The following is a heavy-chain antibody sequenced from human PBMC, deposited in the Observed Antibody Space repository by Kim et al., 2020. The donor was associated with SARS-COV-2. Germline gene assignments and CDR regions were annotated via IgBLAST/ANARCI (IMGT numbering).Heavy chain of an antibody. Sequence: GGSLRLSCAASGFTFSSYSMNWVRQAPGKGLEWVSSISSSSSYIYYADSVKGRFTISRDNAKNSLYLQMNSLRAEDTAVYYCARDYFAARRFGELLFDYWGQGTLVTVSS. D-gene: IGHD3-10*01. CDR2: ISSSSSYI. V-gene: IGHV3-21*01. J-gene: IGHJ4*02. CDR3: ARDYFAARRFGELLFDY. CDR1: GFTFSSYS.